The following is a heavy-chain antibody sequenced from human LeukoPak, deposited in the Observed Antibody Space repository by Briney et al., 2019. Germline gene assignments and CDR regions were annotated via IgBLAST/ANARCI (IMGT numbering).Heavy chain of an antibody. J-gene: IGHJ4*02. V-gene: IGHV3-15*01. CDR1: GFTFSDAW. Sequence: GGSLRLSCAASGFTFSDAWMTWGRQAPGKGLECVGFIQSKTDGGTTDSATPVKGRFTVSRDDSKNTLYLQMNSLKTEDTAVYYCTTWSSQFDHWGQGTLVTVSS. CDR3: TTWSSQFDH. D-gene: IGHD6-6*01. CDR2: IQSKTDGGTT.